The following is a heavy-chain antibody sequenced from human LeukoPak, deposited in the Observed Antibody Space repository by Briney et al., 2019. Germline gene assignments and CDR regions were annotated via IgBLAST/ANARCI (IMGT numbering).Heavy chain of an antibody. CDR1: GFTFSSYA. CDR3: AKAEGYDILTGLDY. CDR2: IGASGGST. V-gene: IGHV3-23*01. Sequence: GGSLRLSCATSGFTFSSYAMSWVRQAPGKGLEWVSGIGASGGSTYYADSVKGRFTISRDNSKNTLYLQMNSLRTEDTAVYYCAKAEGYDILTGLDYWGQGALVTVSS. D-gene: IGHD3-9*01. J-gene: IGHJ4*02.